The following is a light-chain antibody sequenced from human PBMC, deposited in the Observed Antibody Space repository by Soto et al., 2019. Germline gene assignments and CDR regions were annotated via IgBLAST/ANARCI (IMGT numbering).Light chain of an antibody. Sequence: IQMTHSPSTLSASIGDRVTITCRASQSINNRLAWYQQMPGKAPNLLIYDASSLESGVPSRFRGSGSETEFTLTISGLQPDDFATYYCQQFIDGWTFGQGTKV. J-gene: IGKJ1*01. V-gene: IGKV1-5*01. CDR3: QQFIDGWT. CDR2: DAS. CDR1: QSINNR.